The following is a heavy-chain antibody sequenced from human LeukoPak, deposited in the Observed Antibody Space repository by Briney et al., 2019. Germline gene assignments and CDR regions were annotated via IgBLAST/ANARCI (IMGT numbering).Heavy chain of an antibody. V-gene: IGHV3-20*04. J-gene: IGHJ4*02. CDR3: ARGYDSSGYYYGLDY. CDR1: GFTFDDYG. CDR2: INWNGGST. D-gene: IGHD3-22*01. Sequence: GGSLRLSCAASGFTFDDYGMSWVRQAPGKGLEWVSGINWNGGSTGYADSVKGRFTISRDNAKNSLYLQMNSLRAEDTALYYCARGYDSSGYYYGLDYWGRGTLVTVSS.